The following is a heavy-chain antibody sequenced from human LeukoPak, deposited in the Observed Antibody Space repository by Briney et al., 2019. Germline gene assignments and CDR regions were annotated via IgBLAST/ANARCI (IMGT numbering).Heavy chain of an antibody. D-gene: IGHD5-18*01. V-gene: IGHV4-59*08. CDR1: GGSVSGYY. CDR3: ARGGYSYGYWFDP. CDR2: VYYTGST. Sequence: ETLSLTCSVSGGSVSGYYWSWVWQPPGKGLEWVGYVYYTGSTNYNRSLKSRVTMFEDKSKNQFSLRLSSVTVADTAVYYCARGGYSYGYWFDPWGQGTLVTVSS. J-gene: IGHJ5*02.